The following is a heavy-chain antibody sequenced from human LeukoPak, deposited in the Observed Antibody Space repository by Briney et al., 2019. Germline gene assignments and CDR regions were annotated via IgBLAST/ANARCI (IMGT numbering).Heavy chain of an antibody. D-gene: IGHD3-22*01. CDR1: GGSLSRGNW. CDR2: IYQSGSA. CDR3: ARDAYDRSGYSFDY. Sequence: SETLSLTCAVSGGSLSRGNWWSWVRQPPGKGLEWIGEIYQSGSANYNPSLKSRVTISIDKSKNQFSLKLSSVTAADTAVYYCARDAYDRSGYSFDYWGQGTLVTVSS. V-gene: IGHV4-4*02. J-gene: IGHJ4*02.